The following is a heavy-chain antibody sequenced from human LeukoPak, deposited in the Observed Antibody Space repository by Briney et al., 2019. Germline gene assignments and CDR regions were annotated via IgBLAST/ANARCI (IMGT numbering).Heavy chain of an antibody. D-gene: IGHD2-2*01. J-gene: IGHJ5*02. CDR3: AREDIVVAPAAIRGFDWFDP. V-gene: IGHV4-34*01. CDR2: INHSGST. CDR1: GGSFSGYY. Sequence: PSETLSLTCAVYGGSFSGYYWSWIRQPPGKGLEWIGEINHSGSTNYNPSLKSRVTISVDTSKSQFSPKLSSVTAADTAVYDCAREDIVVAPAAIRGFDWFDPWGQGTLVTVSS.